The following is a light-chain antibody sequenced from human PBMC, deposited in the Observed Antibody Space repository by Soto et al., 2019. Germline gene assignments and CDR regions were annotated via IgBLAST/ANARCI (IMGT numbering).Light chain of an antibody. CDR3: QQYNSYSGT. CDR2: RAS. V-gene: IGKV1-5*03. J-gene: IGKJ3*01. Sequence: DIQMTQSPSTLSASVGDRVTITCRASQRISNCLSWYQQKPGKAPTLVIYRASTLESGVPSRFSGSGSGTEFTLTLSSLQPDDFAPYFCQQYNSYSGTFGPGTKVDIK. CDR1: QRISNC.